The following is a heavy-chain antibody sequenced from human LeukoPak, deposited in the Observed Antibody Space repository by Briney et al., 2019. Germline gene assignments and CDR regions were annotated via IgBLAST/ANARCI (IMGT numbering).Heavy chain of an antibody. D-gene: IGHD2-21*01. CDR2: ITSIGGTT. J-gene: IGHJ4*02. Sequence: GGSLRLSCAASGFTFSTYALHWVRQVPGKGLEYVSAITSIGGTTYYANSVKGRFTISRDNSKNTLYLQMGSLKPEDTAVYYCARVGDNTAFDYWGQGTLVTVSS. V-gene: IGHV3-64*01. CDR3: ARVGDNTAFDY. CDR1: GFTFSTYA.